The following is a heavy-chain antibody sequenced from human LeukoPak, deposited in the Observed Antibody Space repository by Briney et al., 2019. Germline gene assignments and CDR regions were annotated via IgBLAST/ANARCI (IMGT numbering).Heavy chain of an antibody. J-gene: IGHJ4*02. Sequence: GGSLRLSCAASGFIFSSYGMHWVRQAPGKGLEWVAFIRYDGSNKYYADSVKGRFTISRDNSKNTLYLQMNSLRAEDTAVYYCAKDPRYYDSSGIHYFDYWGQGALVTVSS. CDR3: AKDPRYYDSSGIHYFDY. CDR1: GFIFSSYG. V-gene: IGHV3-30*02. D-gene: IGHD3-22*01. CDR2: IRYDGSNK.